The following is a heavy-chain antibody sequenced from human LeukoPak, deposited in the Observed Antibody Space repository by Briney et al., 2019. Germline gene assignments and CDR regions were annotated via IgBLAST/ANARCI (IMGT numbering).Heavy chain of an antibody. CDR3: ARMVGGLGIVDY. V-gene: IGHV4-30-2*01. Sequence: PSQTLSLTCAVSGGSISSGGYSWSWIRQPPGKGLEWIGYIYHSGSTYYNPSLKSRVTISVDRSKNQFSLKLSSVTAADTAVYYCARMVGGLGIVDYWGQGTLVTVSS. CDR2: IYHSGST. D-gene: IGHD7-27*01. CDR1: GGSISSGGYS. J-gene: IGHJ4*02.